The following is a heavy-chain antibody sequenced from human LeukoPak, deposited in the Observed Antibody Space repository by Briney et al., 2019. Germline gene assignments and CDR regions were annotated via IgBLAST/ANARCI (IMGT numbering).Heavy chain of an antibody. CDR2: IYTGTT. D-gene: IGHD3-9*01. J-gene: IGHJ4*02. CDR3: ARGTEMTSFTGYYSFDY. CDR1: GGSISTFF. Sequence: SETLSPTCTVSGGSISTFFWTWIRQSAGKGLEWIGRIYTGTTYYNPSLESRATISVDTSNNRFSLKLTSLTAADTAVYYCARGTEMTSFTGYYSFDYWGRGSLVTVSS. V-gene: IGHV4-4*07.